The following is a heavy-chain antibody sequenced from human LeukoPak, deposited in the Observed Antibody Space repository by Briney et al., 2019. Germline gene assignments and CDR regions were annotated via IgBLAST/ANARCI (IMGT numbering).Heavy chain of an antibody. J-gene: IGHJ4*02. CDR2: IYYSGST. D-gene: IGHD6-13*01. CDR3: AIYIAAAGYIDY. Sequence: PSETLSLTCAVYGGPFSGYYWSWIRQPPGKGLEWIGYIYYSGSTNYNPSLKSRVTISVDTSKNQFSLKLSSVTAADTAVYYCAIYIAAAGYIDYWGQGTLVTVSS. CDR1: GGPFSGYY. V-gene: IGHV4-59*01.